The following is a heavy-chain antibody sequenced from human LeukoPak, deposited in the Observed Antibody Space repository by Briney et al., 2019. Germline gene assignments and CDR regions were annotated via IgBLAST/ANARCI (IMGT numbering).Heavy chain of an antibody. CDR3: ATAVAGTRWFDP. Sequence: ASVKVSCKVSGYTLTELSMHWVRRAPGKGLEWMGGFDPEDGETIYAQKFQGRVTMTEDTSTDTAYMELSSLRSEDTAVYYCATAVAGTRWFDPWGQGTLVTVSS. CDR1: GYTLTELS. CDR2: FDPEDGET. D-gene: IGHD6-19*01. V-gene: IGHV1-24*01. J-gene: IGHJ5*02.